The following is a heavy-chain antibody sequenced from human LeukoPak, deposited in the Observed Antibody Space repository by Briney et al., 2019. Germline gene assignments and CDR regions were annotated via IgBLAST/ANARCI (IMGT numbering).Heavy chain of an antibody. CDR3: ARVYGDYDDAFDI. CDR1: GGSISSGDYY. V-gene: IGHV4-30-4*08. D-gene: IGHD4-17*01. J-gene: IGHJ3*02. CDR2: IYYSGSA. Sequence: SQTLSLTCTVSGGSISSGDYYWSWIRQPPGKGLEWIGYIYYSGSAYYNPSLKSRVTISVDTSKNQFSLKLSSVTAADTAVYYCARVYGDYDDAFDIWGQGTMVTVSS.